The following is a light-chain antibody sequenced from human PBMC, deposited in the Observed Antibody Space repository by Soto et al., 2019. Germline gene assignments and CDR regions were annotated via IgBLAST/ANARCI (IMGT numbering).Light chain of an antibody. CDR2: AAS. J-gene: IGKJ1*01. V-gene: IGKV1-39*01. CDR1: QSIRNY. CDR3: QQNDSTPQT. Sequence: DIQMTQSPSSLSASVGDRVTISCRASQSIRNYVSWYQQKPGTAPKLLIRAASTLQSGFPSRFSGSGSGTDFTLTISSLQIEDFATYFCQQNDSTPQTFGKGTNVEI.